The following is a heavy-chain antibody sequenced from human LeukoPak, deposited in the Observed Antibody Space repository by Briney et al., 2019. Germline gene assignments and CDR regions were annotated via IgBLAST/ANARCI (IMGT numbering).Heavy chain of an antibody. CDR2: IYHSGST. CDR3: ARGRAAAGTRLDY. Sequence: SETLSLTCAVSGGSISSSNWWSWVRQPPGKGLEWIGEIYHSGSTNYNPSLKSRDTISVDKSKNQFSLKLSSVTAADAAVYYCARGRAAAGTRLDYWGQGTLVTVSA. J-gene: IGHJ4*02. D-gene: IGHD6-13*01. CDR1: GGSISSSNW. V-gene: IGHV4-4*02.